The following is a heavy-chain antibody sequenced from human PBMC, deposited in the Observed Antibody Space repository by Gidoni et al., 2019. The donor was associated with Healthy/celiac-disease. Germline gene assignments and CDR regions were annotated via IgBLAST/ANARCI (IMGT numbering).Heavy chain of an antibody. CDR1: GYTFTSYD. CDR3: ARDLVGMDV. CDR2: MNPNSGNT. Sequence: QVQLVQSGAEGKKPGAPVKVSCQASGYTFTSYDINWVRQATGQGLEWVGWMNPNSGNTGYAQKFQGRVTMTRNTSISPAYMELSSLRSEGTAVYYCARDLVGMDVWGQGTTVTVSS. D-gene: IGHD2-2*01. J-gene: IGHJ6*02. V-gene: IGHV1-8*01.